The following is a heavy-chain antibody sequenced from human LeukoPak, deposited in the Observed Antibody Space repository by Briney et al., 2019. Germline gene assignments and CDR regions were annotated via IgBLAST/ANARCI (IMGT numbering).Heavy chain of an antibody. J-gene: IGHJ4*02. Sequence: GGSLRLSCVASGFTFSNYAMSWVRQAPGKGLEWVAFIRYDGSNKYYADSVKGRFTISRDNSKNTLYLQMNSLRAEDTAVYYCAKDTDYYDSSGYLSHWGQGTLVTVSS. CDR3: AKDTDYYDSSGYLSH. CDR2: IRYDGSNK. CDR1: GFTFSNYA. D-gene: IGHD3-22*01. V-gene: IGHV3-30*02.